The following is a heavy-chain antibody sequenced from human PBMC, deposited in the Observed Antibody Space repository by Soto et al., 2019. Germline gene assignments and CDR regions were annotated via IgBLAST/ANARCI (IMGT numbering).Heavy chain of an antibody. CDR1: GASISSGGYY. J-gene: IGHJ6*02. Sequence: QVHLQESGPGLVKPSQTLSLTCTVSGASISSGGYYCSWIRQHPGKGLEWIGYIYYSGTVYYNLSLKSRGSISVDTSKSQFSLRLFSATAADTAVYYCARSLPIVGPATSGYYGLDVWGQGTTVTVSS. CDR3: ARSLPIVGPATSGYYGLDV. V-gene: IGHV4-31*03. D-gene: IGHD1-26*01. CDR2: IYYSGTV.